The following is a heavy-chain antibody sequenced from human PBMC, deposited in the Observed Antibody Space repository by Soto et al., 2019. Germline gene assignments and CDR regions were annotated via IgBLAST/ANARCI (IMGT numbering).Heavy chain of an antibody. D-gene: IGHD6-6*01. CDR1: GGSISSGGYY. CDR3: ARGSSIAGLYYGMDV. J-gene: IGHJ6*02. V-gene: IGHV4-31*03. CDR2: NYYSGIT. Sequence: QVQLQESGPGLVKPSQTLSLTCTVSGGSISSGGYYWTWIRQHPGKVLEWIGYNYYSGITYYNPSLQSRVTISLDTSKNQFSLKLSSVTAADTAVYYCARGSSIAGLYYGMDVWGQGTTVTVSS.